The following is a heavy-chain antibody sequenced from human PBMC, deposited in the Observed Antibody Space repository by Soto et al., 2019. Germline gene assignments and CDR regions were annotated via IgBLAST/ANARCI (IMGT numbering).Heavy chain of an antibody. Sequence: QPGGSLRLSCLASGFSFSDYAMHWVRQAPGKALEFVSVIRNNGAATYHADSVKNRFTISRDNSKDTVFLQMNSLGAEDTAVYYCVKGDRSISARYDYWGQGTLVTVSS. CDR1: GFSFSDYA. J-gene: IGHJ4*02. CDR2: IRNNGAAT. V-gene: IGHV3-64D*06. D-gene: IGHD6-6*01. CDR3: VKGDRSISARYDY.